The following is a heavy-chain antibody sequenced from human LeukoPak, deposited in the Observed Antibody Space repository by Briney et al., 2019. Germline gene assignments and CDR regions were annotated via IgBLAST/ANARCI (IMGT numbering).Heavy chain of an antibody. CDR2: LYHSGTT. CDR1: GYSIAHGFF. CDR3: ARVEVPRDINDWYFDL. D-gene: IGHD2-15*01. V-gene: IGHV4-38-2*02. Sequence: SETLSLTCTVSGYSIAHGFFWAWLRQPPGGGLEWIGSLYHSGTTYYNTSLKSRVGTSVDTSKNQFSLKLRLVTAADTAVYYCARVEVPRDINDWYFDLWGRGTLVTVSS. J-gene: IGHJ2*01.